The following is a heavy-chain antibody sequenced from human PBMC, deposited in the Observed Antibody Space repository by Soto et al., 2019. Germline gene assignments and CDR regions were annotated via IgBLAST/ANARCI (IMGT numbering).Heavy chain of an antibody. CDR3: ARRAEIGYYCYGMDV. CDR1: GYTFTSYG. D-gene: IGHD2-21*01. CDR2: ISAYNGNT. V-gene: IGHV1-18*01. Sequence: QVQLVQSGAEVKKPGASVKVSCKASGYTFTSYGISWVRQAPGQGLEWMGWISAYNGNTNYAQKLQGRVTMTTDTSXITAYMELRSLRSDDTAVYYCARRAEIGYYCYGMDVWGQGTTVTVSS. J-gene: IGHJ6*02.